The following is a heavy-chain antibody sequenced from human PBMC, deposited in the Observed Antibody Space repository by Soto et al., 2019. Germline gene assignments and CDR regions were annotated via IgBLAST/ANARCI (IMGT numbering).Heavy chain of an antibody. V-gene: IGHV4-39*01. Sequence: SETLSLTCTVSGGSISSSSYYWGWIRQPPGKGLEWIGSIYYSGSTYYNPSLKSRVTISVDTSKNQFSLKLSSVTAADTAVYYCARLTRYSSSPQFDYWGQGTLVTVSS. D-gene: IGHD6-6*01. CDR3: ARLTRYSSSPQFDY. CDR2: IYYSGST. CDR1: GGSISSSSYY. J-gene: IGHJ4*02.